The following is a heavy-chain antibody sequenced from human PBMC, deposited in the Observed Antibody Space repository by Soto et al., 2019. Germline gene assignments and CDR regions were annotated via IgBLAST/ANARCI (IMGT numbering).Heavy chain of an antibody. CDR2: INPNSGGT. Sequence: ASVKVSCKASGYTFTGYYMHWVRQAPGQGLEWMGWINPNSGGTNYAQKFQGRVTMTRDTSISTAYMELSRLRSDDTAVYYCAREHNTGFGGTPVAFDIWGQGTMVTVSS. D-gene: IGHD3-3*01. V-gene: IGHV1-2*02. CDR1: GYTFTGYY. CDR3: AREHNTGFGGTPVAFDI. J-gene: IGHJ3*02.